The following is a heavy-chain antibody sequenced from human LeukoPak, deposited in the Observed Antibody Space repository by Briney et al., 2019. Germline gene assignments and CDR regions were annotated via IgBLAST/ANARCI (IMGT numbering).Heavy chain of an antibody. CDR3: AKDYRIGYSDHFDY. CDR2: IYESGQTT. V-gene: IGHV3-23*01. Sequence: GGSLRLSCVGSGFTFSSHAMSWVRQAPEKGLEWVSGIYESGQTTHYADSVKGPFSISRDNSKNTLYLQMDSLRGEDTAIYYCAKDYRIGYSDHFDYWGQGALVTVSS. D-gene: IGHD2-21*01. J-gene: IGHJ4*02. CDR1: GFTFSSHA.